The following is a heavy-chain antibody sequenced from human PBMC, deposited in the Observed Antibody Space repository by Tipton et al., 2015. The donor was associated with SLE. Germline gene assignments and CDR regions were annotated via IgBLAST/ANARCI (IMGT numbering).Heavy chain of an antibody. CDR2: IYYSGST. Sequence: TLSLTCTVSGGSISSSSYYWGWNRQPPGKGLEWIGSIYYSGSTYYNPSLKSRVTISVDTSKNQFSLKLSSVTAADTAVYYCAREGGAARRYWYFDLWGRGTLVTVSS. D-gene: IGHD6-6*01. V-gene: IGHV4-39*07. CDR1: GGSISSSSYY. J-gene: IGHJ2*01. CDR3: AREGGAARRYWYFDL.